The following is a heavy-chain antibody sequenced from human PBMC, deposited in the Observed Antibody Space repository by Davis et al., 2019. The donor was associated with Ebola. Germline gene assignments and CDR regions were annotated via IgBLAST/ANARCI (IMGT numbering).Heavy chain of an antibody. V-gene: IGHV3-43*01. J-gene: IGHJ6*02. Sequence: GGSLRLSCAASGFTFDDYTMDWVRQTPGKGLEWVSLISWDGSSTFYADSVKGRFTISRDNSKNFLYLQMNSLRTDDTALYYCTRGPPYMKSLNYYYGMDVWGRGTTVTVSS. D-gene: IGHD3-16*01. CDR3: TRGPPYMKSLNYYYGMDV. CDR1: GFTFDDYT. CDR2: ISWDGSST.